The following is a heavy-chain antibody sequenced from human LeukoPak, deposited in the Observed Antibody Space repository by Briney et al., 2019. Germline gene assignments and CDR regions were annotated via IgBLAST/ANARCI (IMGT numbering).Heavy chain of an antibody. D-gene: IGHD3-22*01. CDR2: ISGSGGST. V-gene: IGHV3-23*01. J-gene: IGHJ4*02. CDR3: ARDNYYDSSGYYYPPLFDY. CDR1: GFTFSSYA. Sequence: PGGSLRLSCAASGFTFSSYAMSWVRQAPGKGLEWVSAISGSGGSTYYADSVKGRFTISRDNSKNTLYLQMNSLRAEDTAVYYCARDNYYDSSGYYYPPLFDYWGQGTLVTVSS.